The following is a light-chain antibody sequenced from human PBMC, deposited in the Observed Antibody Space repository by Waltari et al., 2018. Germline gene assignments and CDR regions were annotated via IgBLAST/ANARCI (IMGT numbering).Light chain of an antibody. CDR1: SSDVGSYNL. J-gene: IGLJ1*01. CDR2: EGS. V-gene: IGLV2-23*01. Sequence: QSALTQPASVSGSPGQSIPIPCTGPSSDVGSYNLFSWYQQYPGKAPKLMIYEGSKRPSGVSNRFSGSKSGNTASLTISGLQAEDEADYYCCSYAGSSTFYVFGTGTKVTVL. CDR3: CSYAGSSTFYV.